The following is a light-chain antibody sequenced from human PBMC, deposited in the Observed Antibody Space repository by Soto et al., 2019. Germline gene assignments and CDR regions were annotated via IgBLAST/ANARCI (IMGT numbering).Light chain of an antibody. CDR3: QQYGSSPF. CDR1: QSVSSSY. J-gene: IGKJ4*01. CDR2: VAS. Sequence: EIVLTQSPGTLSLSPGERATLSCRASQSVSSSYLAWYQQKPGQAPRLLSYVASSRATGIPDRFSGSVSGTDFTLTISRLEPEDFAVYYCQQYGSSPFFGGGTKVEIK. V-gene: IGKV3-20*01.